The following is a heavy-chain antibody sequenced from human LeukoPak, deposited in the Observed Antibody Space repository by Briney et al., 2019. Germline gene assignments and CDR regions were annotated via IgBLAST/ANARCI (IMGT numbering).Heavy chain of an antibody. V-gene: IGHV3-53*01. J-gene: IGHJ4*02. CDR1: GFTVSNSY. Sequence: GGSLRLSCAASGFTVSNSYMSWVRRAPGKGLEWVSMMYAGGGTFCAGSVKGRFTMSRDNSKNTLYLQMDSLRVEDTAIYYCTRAASNDYATNWGQGSLVTVSS. CDR2: MYAGGGT. CDR3: TRAASNDYATN. D-gene: IGHD4-17*01.